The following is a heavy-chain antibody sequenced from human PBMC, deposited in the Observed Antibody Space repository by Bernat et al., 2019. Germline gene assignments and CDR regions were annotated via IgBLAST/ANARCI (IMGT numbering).Heavy chain of an antibody. CDR2: INSDGSST. D-gene: IGHD2-15*01. CDR1: GFTFSSYW. Sequence: EVQLVESGGGLVQPGGSLRLSCAASGFTFSSYWMHWVRQAPGKGLVWVSRINSDGSSTSYADSVKGRFTISRDNAKNSLYLQMNSLRAEDTAVYYCAREGWVPVVAATVAFDIWGQGTMVTVSS. CDR3: AREGWVPVVAATVAFDI. V-gene: IGHV3-74*01. J-gene: IGHJ3*02.